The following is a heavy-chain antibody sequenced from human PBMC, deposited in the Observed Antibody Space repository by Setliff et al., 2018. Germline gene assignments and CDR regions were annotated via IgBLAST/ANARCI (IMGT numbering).Heavy chain of an antibody. CDR3: FGAGTCSY. Sequence: HPGGSLRLSCTTSGFTFSSYEVNWVRQAPGKGLEWLASINPHASEKYYVDSVKGRFTISRDNAKNSLSLQMNSLRTEDTAVYYCFGAGTCSYWGQGALVTVSS. CDR1: GFTFSSYE. J-gene: IGHJ4*02. V-gene: IGHV3-7*01. D-gene: IGHD3-10*01. CDR2: INPHASEK.